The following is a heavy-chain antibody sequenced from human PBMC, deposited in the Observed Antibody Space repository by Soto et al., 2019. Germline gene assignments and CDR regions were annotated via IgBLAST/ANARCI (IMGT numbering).Heavy chain of an antibody. V-gene: IGHV1-69*01. CDR1: GGTLSSYA. Sequence: QVQLVQSAAEVKKPGSSVRVSCKASGGTLSSYAISWVRQAPGQGLDWVGGTVPITLSTHYAQKFQGRVIITADEATNTVYMDLSSLRSEDTAVYYCARDRSGITGKTRNIYAMDVRGQGTTVTVSS. J-gene: IGHJ6*02. CDR2: TVPITLST. CDR3: ARDRSGITGKTRNIYAMDV. D-gene: IGHD6-13*01.